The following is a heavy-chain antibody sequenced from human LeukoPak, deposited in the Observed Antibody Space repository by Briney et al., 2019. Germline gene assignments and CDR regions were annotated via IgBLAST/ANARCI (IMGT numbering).Heavy chain of an antibody. CDR1: GFSISAFE. J-gene: IGHJ4*02. Sequence: GGSLRLSCTVSGFSISAFEMHWVRQAPGKGLEWVSQIISSGSAIYYADSVKGRFTLSRDNAKNSLYLQMSSLRVEDTAVYYCARRFDSWGQGTLVTGSS. CDR3: ARRFDS. CDR2: IISSGSAI. V-gene: IGHV3-48*03.